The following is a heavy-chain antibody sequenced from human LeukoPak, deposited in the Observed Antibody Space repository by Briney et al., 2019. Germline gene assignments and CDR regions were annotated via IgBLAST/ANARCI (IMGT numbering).Heavy chain of an antibody. Sequence: PGRSPRLSCAASGFTFSSYGVHWVRQAPGKGLEWVAVIWYDGSNKYYADSVKGRFTISRDNSKNTLYLQMNSLRAEDTAVYYCARDSDSSGYSDYWGQGTLVTVSS. V-gene: IGHV3-33*01. CDR3: ARDSDSSGYSDY. CDR1: GFTFSSYG. D-gene: IGHD3-22*01. CDR2: IWYDGSNK. J-gene: IGHJ4*02.